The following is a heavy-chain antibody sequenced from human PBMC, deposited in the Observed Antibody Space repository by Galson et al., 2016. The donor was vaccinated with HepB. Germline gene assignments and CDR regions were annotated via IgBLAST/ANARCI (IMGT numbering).Heavy chain of an antibody. J-gene: IGHJ6*02. CDR2: IDWDDDK. CDR3: ARVDTAHYYHAMDV. CDR1: GFSLRTSGMC. Sequence: PALVKPPQTLTLTCTFSGFSLRTSGMCVSWIRQPPGKALEWLARIDWDDDKYYSTSLRTRLTISKDTSRNQVVLTMTKMGPLDTGTYYCARVDTAHYYHAMDVWGQGTTVTVSS. V-gene: IGHV2-70*11. D-gene: IGHD5-18*01.